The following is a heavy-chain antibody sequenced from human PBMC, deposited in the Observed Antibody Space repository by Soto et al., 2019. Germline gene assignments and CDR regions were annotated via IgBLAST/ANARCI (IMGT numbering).Heavy chain of an antibody. V-gene: IGHV3-64D*08. Sequence: EVQLVESGGGLVQPGGSLRLSCSASGLTFSSFTLHWVRQAPGKGLEYVSAINSNGGSAYYGDSVKGRFTISRDNPKNTLYLQMSSLRVEDTAVYYCTTERFLEWLSTFDCWGQGTLVTVSS. J-gene: IGHJ4*02. CDR1: GLTFSSFT. CDR3: TTERFLEWLSTFDC. CDR2: INSNGGSA. D-gene: IGHD3-3*01.